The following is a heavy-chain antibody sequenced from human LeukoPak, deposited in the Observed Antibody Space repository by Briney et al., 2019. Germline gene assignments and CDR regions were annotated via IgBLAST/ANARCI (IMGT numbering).Heavy chain of an antibody. Sequence: SETLSLTCAVYGGSFSGYYWSWIRQPPGKGLEWIGEINHSGSTNYNPSLKSRVTISVDRFKNQFSLKLSSVTAADTAVYYCARGTYDILTGYYHDAFENWGQGTMVTVSS. D-gene: IGHD3-9*01. CDR3: ARGTYDILTGYYHDAFEN. V-gene: IGHV4-34*01. J-gene: IGHJ3*02. CDR2: INHSGST. CDR1: GGSFSGYY.